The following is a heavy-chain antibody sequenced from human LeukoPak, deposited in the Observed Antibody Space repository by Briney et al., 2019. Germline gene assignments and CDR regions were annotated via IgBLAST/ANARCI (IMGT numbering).Heavy chain of an antibody. V-gene: IGHV3-23*01. Sequence: PGGSLRLSCAASGFTFRSYAMTWVRQAPGKGLEWVSTISGSGDDTYYADSVKGRFTISRDNSENMLHLQLNSLRAEDTAVYCAKIGGAVPIDYWGQGTRITVSS. D-gene: IGHD3-16*01. CDR3: AKIGGAVPIDY. CDR2: ISGSGDDT. J-gene: IGHJ4*02. CDR1: GFTFRSYA.